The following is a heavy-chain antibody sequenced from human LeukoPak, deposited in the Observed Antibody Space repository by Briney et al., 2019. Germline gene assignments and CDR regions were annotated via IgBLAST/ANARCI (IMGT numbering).Heavy chain of an antibody. V-gene: IGHV1-8*01. Sequence: APVEASCKASGHTCTSYDIKWVLHATGQGLEWRGGMNPNIGNTGYAQKFQGRVTMTRNTSISTAYMELSSLRSDDTAMYYCARGVDTAMVRWYYYYYYMDVWGKGTTVTVSS. CDR2: MNPNIGNT. D-gene: IGHD5-18*01. CDR3: ARGVDTAMVRWYYYYYYMDV. CDR1: GHTCTSYD. J-gene: IGHJ6*03.